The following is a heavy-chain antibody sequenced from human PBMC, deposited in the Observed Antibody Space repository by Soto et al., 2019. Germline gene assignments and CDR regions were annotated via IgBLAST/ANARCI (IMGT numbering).Heavy chain of an antibody. Sequence: PSETLSLTCTVSGGSISSYYWSWIPQPPGKGLEWIGYIYYSGSTNYNPSLKSRVTISVDTSKNQFSLKLSSVTAADTAVYYCARVYYYGSGRRYYYGMDVWGQGTTVT. CDR2: IYYSGST. V-gene: IGHV4-59*01. CDR1: GGSISSYY. D-gene: IGHD3-10*01. CDR3: ARVYYYGSGRRYYYGMDV. J-gene: IGHJ6*02.